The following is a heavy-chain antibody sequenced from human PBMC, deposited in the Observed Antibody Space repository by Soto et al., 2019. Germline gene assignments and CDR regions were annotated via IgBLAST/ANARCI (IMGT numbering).Heavy chain of an antibody. CDR2: INPNSGGT. V-gene: IGHV1-2*04. CDR1: GYTFTGYY. Sequence: ASVKVSCKASGYTFTGYYMHWVRQAPGQGLEWMGWINPNSGGTNYAQKFQGWVTMTRDTSISTAYMELSRLRSDDTAVYYCARDPPPAAGTGYYYGMDVWGQGTTVTISS. CDR3: ARDPPPAAGTGYYYGMDV. J-gene: IGHJ6*02. D-gene: IGHD6-13*01.